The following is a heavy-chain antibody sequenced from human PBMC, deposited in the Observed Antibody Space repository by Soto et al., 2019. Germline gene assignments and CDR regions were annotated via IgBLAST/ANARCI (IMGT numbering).Heavy chain of an antibody. D-gene: IGHD6-13*01. CDR3: ARARGRIAEGGNNELNWFDP. V-gene: IGHV4-34*01. J-gene: IGHJ5*02. Sequence: SETLSLTCAVYGGSFSGYYWSWIRQPPGKGLEWIGEINHSGSTNYNPSLKSRVTISVDTSKNQFSLKLSSVTAADTAVYYCARARGRIAEGGNNELNWFDPWGQPPLVTVSS. CDR2: INHSGST. CDR1: GGSFSGYY.